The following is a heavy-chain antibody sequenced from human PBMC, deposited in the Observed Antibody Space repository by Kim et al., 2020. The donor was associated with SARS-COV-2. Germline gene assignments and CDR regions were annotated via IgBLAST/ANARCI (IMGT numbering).Heavy chain of an antibody. CDR1: GYSFTSYW. D-gene: IGHD3-16*02. J-gene: IGHJ4*02. CDR3: ARVGTDYDYVWGSYRYATFDY. CDR2: IYPGDSDT. V-gene: IGHV5-51*01. Sequence: GESLKISCKGSGYSFTSYWIGWVRQMPGKGLEWMGNIYPGDSDTRYSPSFQGQVTISADKSISTAYLQWSSLKASDTAMYYCARVGTDYDYVWGSYRYATFDYWGQGTLVTVSS.